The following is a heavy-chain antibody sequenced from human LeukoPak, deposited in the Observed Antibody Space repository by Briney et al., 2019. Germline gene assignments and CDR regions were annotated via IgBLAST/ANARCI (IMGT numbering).Heavy chain of an antibody. CDR1: GFTFSSYE. Sequence: GGSLRLPCAASGFTFSSYEMNWVRQAPGKGLEWLSYISYTGSNKYYADSVKGRFTISRDNAKNSLYLQMNSLRAEDTAVYFCARVFVGENFDYWGQGTLVTVSS. J-gene: IGHJ4*02. V-gene: IGHV3-48*03. CDR3: ARVFVGENFDY. CDR2: ISYTGSNK. D-gene: IGHD3-10*02.